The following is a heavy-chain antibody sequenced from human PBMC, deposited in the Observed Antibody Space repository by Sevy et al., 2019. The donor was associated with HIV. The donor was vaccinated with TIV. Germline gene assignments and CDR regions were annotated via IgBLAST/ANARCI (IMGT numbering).Heavy chain of an antibody. Sequence: GGSLRLSCAASGFSFSSYGMHWVRQAPGKGLEWVADRSYHGRNEFYGDSVKGRFTISRDNSKKTLYLQVNSLRAEDTAVYYCARDFTGFNGMDVWGQGTMVTVSS. CDR3: ARDFTGFNGMDV. CDR1: GFSFSSYG. D-gene: IGHD3-9*01. V-gene: IGHV3-30*03. CDR2: RSYHGRNE. J-gene: IGHJ6*02.